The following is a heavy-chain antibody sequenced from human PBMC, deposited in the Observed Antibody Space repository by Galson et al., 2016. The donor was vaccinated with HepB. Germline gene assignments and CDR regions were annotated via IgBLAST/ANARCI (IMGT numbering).Heavy chain of an antibody. CDR3: ARQGPAGFGESTVDF. V-gene: IGHV5-51*01. CDR1: GYAFSFHW. D-gene: IGHD3-10*01. CDR2: IFPSDSDT. J-gene: IGHJ4*02. Sequence: QSGAEVKKPGESLKISCKASGYAFSFHWIGWVRQMPGKGLEWMGIIFPSDSDTKYSPSFQGQVTISADKSINTAYLQWNSLKASDSAMYYCARQGPAGFGESTVDFWGQGTLVTASS.